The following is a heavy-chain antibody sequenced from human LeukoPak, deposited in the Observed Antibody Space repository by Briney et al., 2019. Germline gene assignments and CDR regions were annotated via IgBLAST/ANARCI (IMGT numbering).Heavy chain of an antibody. CDR1: GGSISSSSYY. J-gene: IGHJ4*02. Sequence: SETLSLTCTVSGGSISSSSYYWGWIRQPPGKGLEWIGSIYYSGSTYYNPSLKSRVTISVDTSKNQFSLRLSSVTAADTAVYYCARDGSASSYYYVGGGSYFDFWGQGTLVTVSS. D-gene: IGHD3-22*01. CDR3: ARDGSASSYYYVGGGSYFDF. V-gene: IGHV4-39*07. CDR2: IYYSGST.